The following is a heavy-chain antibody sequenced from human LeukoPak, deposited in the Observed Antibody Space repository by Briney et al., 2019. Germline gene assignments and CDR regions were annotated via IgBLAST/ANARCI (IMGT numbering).Heavy chain of an antibody. CDR2: IYYSGST. CDR1: GGSISSGDYY. V-gene: IGHV4-30-4*01. CDR3: ARDRCSGGSCLAYYGMDV. D-gene: IGHD2-15*01. Sequence: SETLSLTCTVSGGSISSGDYYWSWIRQPPGKGLEWIGYIYYSGSTYYNPSLKSRVTISVDTSKNQFSLKLSSVTAADTAVYYCARDRCSGGSCLAYYGMDVWGQGTTVTVSS. J-gene: IGHJ6*02.